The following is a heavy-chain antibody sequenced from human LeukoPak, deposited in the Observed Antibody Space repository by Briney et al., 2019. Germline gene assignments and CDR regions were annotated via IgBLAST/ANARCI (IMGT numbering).Heavy chain of an antibody. CDR3: ARERLSGYGYGRRTTLFDY. V-gene: IGHV4-31*03. CDR1: GGSISSGGYY. CDR2: IYYSGST. Sequence: PSQTLSLTCTVSGGSISSGGYYWSWLRQHPGKGLEWIGYIYYSGSTYYNPSLKRRVTISVDTSKNQFSLKLSSVTAADTAVYYCARERLSGYGYGRRTTLFDYWGQGTLVTVSS. D-gene: IGHD5-18*01. J-gene: IGHJ4*02.